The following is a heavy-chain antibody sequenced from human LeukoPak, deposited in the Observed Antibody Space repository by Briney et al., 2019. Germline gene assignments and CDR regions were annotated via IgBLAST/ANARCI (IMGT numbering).Heavy chain of an antibody. CDR2: INSDESNT. Sequence: HSGGSLRLSCAASGFTFSHYLMHWVRQAPGKGLVWVSRINSDESNTNSYADSVKGRFIISRDNAKNTLYLQMNSLRAEDTAVYLCGRGGNGIDIWGQGTTVIVSS. J-gene: IGHJ3*02. CDR1: GFTFSHYL. CDR3: GRGGNGIDI. D-gene: IGHD2-8*01. V-gene: IGHV3-74*01.